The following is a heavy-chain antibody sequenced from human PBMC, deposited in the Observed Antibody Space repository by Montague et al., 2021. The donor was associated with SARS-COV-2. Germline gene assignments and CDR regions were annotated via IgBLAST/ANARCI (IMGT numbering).Heavy chain of an antibody. Sequence: SLRLSCAASGFTFDDYAMHWVRQAPGKGLEWVSGISWNSGSIGYADSVKGRFTISRDNAKNSLYLQMNSLRAGDTALYYCAKDQGYDILTGYYPWGMDVWGQGTTVTVSS. D-gene: IGHD3-9*01. CDR2: ISWNSGSI. CDR1: GFTFDDYA. V-gene: IGHV3-9*01. J-gene: IGHJ6*02. CDR3: AKDQGYDILTGYYPWGMDV.